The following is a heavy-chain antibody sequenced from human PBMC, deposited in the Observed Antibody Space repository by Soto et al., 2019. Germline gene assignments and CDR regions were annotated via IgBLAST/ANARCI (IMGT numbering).Heavy chain of an antibody. V-gene: IGHV3-30*04. CDR1: GFIFRGHA. J-gene: IGHJ4*02. CDR3: VRSMNGGIADSFDS. Sequence: QVQLVESWGGVVQPGKSLRVSCVVSGFIFRGHAIHWVRQSPGKGLEWMAAISRDGSIKYYVDSVKGRFTVSRDNSKNAVDLEMNTLRHSDTAVYHFVRSMNGGIADSFDSWGQGTLVTVSA. CDR2: ISRDGSIK. D-gene: IGHD2-8*01.